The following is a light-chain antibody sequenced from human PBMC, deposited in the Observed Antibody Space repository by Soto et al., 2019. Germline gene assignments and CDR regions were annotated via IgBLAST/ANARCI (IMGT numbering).Light chain of an antibody. CDR3: SSKTSSSTVI. V-gene: IGLV2-14*01. Sequence: QSVLTQPASVSGSPGQSITFSCTGTSSDVGGSDYVSWYQQHPGKAPKLLIYEVSNRPSGISNRFSASKSGNTASLTISGLQAEDEADYYCSSKTSSSTVIFGGGTKVTVL. CDR1: SSDVGGSDY. J-gene: IGLJ2*01. CDR2: EVS.